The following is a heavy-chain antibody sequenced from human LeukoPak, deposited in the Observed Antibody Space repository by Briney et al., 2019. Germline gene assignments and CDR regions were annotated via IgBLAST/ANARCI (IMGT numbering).Heavy chain of an antibody. CDR2: ISSSGYTI. CDR3: ARPPPWLWFGELYPYGMDV. J-gene: IGHJ6*02. CDR1: GFTFSSYS. Sequence: GGPLRLTCAASGFTFSSYSMSWIGQAPGKGLEGVAYISSSGYTIYYADSVKGRFTISRDNAKNSLYLQMNSLRAEDTAVYYCARPPPWLWFGELYPYGMDVWGQGTTVTVSS. D-gene: IGHD3-10*01. V-gene: IGHV3-48*04.